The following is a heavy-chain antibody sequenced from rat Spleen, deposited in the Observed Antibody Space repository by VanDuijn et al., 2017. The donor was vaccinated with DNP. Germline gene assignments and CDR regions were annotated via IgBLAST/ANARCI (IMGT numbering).Heavy chain of an antibody. J-gene: IGHJ2*01. CDR2: IWGNGNT. V-gene: IGHV2S61*01. CDR1: GFSLSSYG. D-gene: IGHD1-4*01. Sequence: QVQLKESGPGLVQPSQTLSLTCTVSGFSLSSYGVIWVRQPPGKGLEWMGVIWGNGNTNYNSDLKSRVSISRDTSKSQVFLKMNNRQTEETAMYFCARSGFDYWGQGVMVTVSS. CDR3: ARSGFDY.